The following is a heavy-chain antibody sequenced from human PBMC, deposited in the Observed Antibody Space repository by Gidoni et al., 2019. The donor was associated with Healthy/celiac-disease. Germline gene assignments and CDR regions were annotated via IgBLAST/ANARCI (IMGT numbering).Heavy chain of an antibody. CDR1: GFTFDDYT. J-gene: IGHJ3*02. Sequence: EVQLVESGGVVVQPGGSLRLSCAASGFTFDDYTMHLVRQAPGKGLEWVSRISWDGGSTYCADSVKGRCTISRDNSKNSLYLQMNSLRTEDTAVYYCAEGAVGMATMVAFDIWGQGTMVTVSS. CDR2: ISWDGGST. D-gene: IGHD5-12*01. V-gene: IGHV3-43*01. CDR3: AEGAVGMATMVAFDI.